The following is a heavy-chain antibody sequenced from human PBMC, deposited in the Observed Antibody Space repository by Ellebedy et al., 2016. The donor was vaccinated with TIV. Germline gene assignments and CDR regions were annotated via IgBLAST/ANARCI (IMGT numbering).Heavy chain of an antibody. J-gene: IGHJ6*02. D-gene: IGHD3-3*01. CDR3: ATITIFGVVRGVWDV. V-gene: IGHV3-66*01. CDR1: GFTFSSYW. CDR2: IFSGGST. Sequence: GESLKISCAGSGFTFSSYWMSWVRQAPGKGLEWVSVIFSGGSTYHADSVKDRFIISRDNSKNTLFLQMNNLRAEDTAVYYCATITIFGVVRGVWDVWGPGTTVTVSS.